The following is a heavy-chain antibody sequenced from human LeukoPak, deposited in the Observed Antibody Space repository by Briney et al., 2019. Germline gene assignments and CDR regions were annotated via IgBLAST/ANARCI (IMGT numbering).Heavy chain of an antibody. CDR1: GFTFSSYA. J-gene: IGHJ4*02. CDR3: AKDRRLGGGYSYGGFDY. V-gene: IGHV3-23*01. Sequence: GGSLRLSCAVSGFTFSSYAMSWVRQAPGKGLEWVSAISGSGGATYYADSVKGRFTISRDSSNNTLYLQMNSLRAEDTAVYYCAKDRRLGGGYSYGGFDYWGQGTLVTVSS. D-gene: IGHD5-18*01. CDR2: ISGSGGAT.